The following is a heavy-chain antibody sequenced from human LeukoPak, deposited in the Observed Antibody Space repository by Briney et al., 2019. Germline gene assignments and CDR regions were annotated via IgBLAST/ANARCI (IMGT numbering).Heavy chain of an antibody. D-gene: IGHD5-12*01. Sequence: SVKVSCKASGGTFSSYAISWVRQAPGQGLEWVGGIIPIFGTANYAQKFQGRVTITADESTSTAYMELSSLRSEDTAVYYCARDIGSGYYNFDYWGQGTLVTVSS. CDR3: ARDIGSGYYNFDY. V-gene: IGHV1-69*13. CDR2: IIPIFGTA. CDR1: GGTFSSYA. J-gene: IGHJ4*02.